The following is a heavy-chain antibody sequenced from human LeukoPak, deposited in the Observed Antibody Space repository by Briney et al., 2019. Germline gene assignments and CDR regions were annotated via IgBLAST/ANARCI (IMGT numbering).Heavy chain of an antibody. Sequence: GGSLRLSCTVSGFTFSSCAMSWVRQAPGKGLEWVSAISSTGGNTYHADSVKGRFTISRDNSKNTLYLQMNSLRVEDTAVYYCARRGESTNYGDYRFDSWGQGTLVIVSS. CDR3: ARRGESTNYGDYRFDS. CDR1: GFTFSSCA. CDR2: ISSTGGNT. J-gene: IGHJ4*02. V-gene: IGHV3-23*01. D-gene: IGHD4-17*01.